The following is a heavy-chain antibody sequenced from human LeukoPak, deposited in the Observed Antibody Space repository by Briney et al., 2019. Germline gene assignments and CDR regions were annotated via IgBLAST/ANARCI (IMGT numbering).Heavy chain of an antibody. CDR1: GYTFTGYY. V-gene: IGHV1-2*02. Sequence: GASVKVSCKASGYTFTGYYIHWVRQAPGQGLEWVGWGNPYSVGTNYAQKFQGRVNMTRDTSISTAYMELSRLRSDDTAVYYCARTNGIDYGDYLSILSYYYMDVWGKGTTVTVSS. CDR3: ARTNGIDYGDYLSILSYYYMDV. J-gene: IGHJ6*03. D-gene: IGHD4-17*01. CDR2: GNPYSVGT.